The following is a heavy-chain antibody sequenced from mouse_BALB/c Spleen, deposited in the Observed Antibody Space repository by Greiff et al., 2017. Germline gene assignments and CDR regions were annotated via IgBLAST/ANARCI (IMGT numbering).Heavy chain of an antibody. V-gene: IGHV1-12*01. CDR2: IYPGNGDT. Sequence: QVQLQQPGAELVKPGASVKMSCKASGYTFTSYNMHWVKQTPGQGLEWIGAIYPGNGDTSYNQKFKGKATLTADKSSSTAYMQLSSLTSEDSAVYYCARSELLSYYYAMDYWGQGTSVTVSS. J-gene: IGHJ4*01. CDR1: GYTFTSYN. CDR3: ARSELLSYYYAMDY. D-gene: IGHD6-2*01.